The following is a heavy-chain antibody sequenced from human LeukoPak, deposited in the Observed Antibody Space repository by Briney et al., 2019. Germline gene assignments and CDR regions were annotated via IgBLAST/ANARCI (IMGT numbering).Heavy chain of an antibody. V-gene: IGHV4-34*01. D-gene: IGHD3-3*01. CDR2: INHSGST. Sequence: SETLSLTCAVYGGSFSGYYWSWIRQPPGKGLEWIGEINHSGSTNYNPSLKSRVTISADTSKNQFSLKLSSVTAADTAVYYCARLTIFGVVTYYYYMDVWGKGTTVTVSS. CDR3: ARLTIFGVVTYYYYMDV. J-gene: IGHJ6*03. CDR1: GGSFSGYY.